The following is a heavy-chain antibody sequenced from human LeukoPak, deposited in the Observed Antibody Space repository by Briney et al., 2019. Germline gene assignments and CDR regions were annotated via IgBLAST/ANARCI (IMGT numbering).Heavy chain of an antibody. CDR3: ARDLYSSRTNDAFVI. J-gene: IGHJ3*02. CDR2: IYYSGST. D-gene: IGHD6-13*01. V-gene: IGHV4-34*01. CDR1: GGSFSGYY. Sequence: KPSETLSLTCAVYGGSFSGYYWSWIRQPPGKGLEWIGSIYYSGSTYYNPSLKSRVTISIDTSKNQFSLKLSSVTAADTAVYYCARDLYSSRTNDAFVIWGQGTVVTVSS.